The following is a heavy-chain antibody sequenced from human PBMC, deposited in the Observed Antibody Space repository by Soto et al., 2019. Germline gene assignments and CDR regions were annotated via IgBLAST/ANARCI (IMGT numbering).Heavy chain of an antibody. Sequence: PGGSLRLSCAASGFTFTYYAMTWVRQAPGKGLEWVSSISASGVTTYYADSVKGRFTISRDSSKNTLYLQMNSLRAEDTAVYYCAKVVPLAYYYTMDVWGQGTTVTVSS. CDR2: ISASGVTT. V-gene: IGHV3-23*01. J-gene: IGHJ6*02. CDR1: GFTFTYYA. CDR3: AKVVPLAYYYTMDV.